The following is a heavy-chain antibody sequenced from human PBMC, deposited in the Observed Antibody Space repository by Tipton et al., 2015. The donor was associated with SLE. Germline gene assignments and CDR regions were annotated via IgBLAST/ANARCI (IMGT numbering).Heavy chain of an antibody. D-gene: IGHD5-12*01. CDR1: GGSISTYY. J-gene: IGHJ4*02. Sequence: TLSLTCTVSGGSISTYYWSWIRQPPGKGLEWIGEVNHSGSTNYSPSLKSRVTISVDTSKNQFSLKLSSVTAADTAVYYCARGNYDYHYFDYWGQGTLVTVSS. V-gene: IGHV4-34*01. CDR3: ARGNYDYHYFDY. CDR2: VNHSGST.